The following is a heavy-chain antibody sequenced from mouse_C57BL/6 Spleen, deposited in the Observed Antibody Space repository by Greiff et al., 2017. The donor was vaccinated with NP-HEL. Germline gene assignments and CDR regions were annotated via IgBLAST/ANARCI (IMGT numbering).Heavy chain of an antibody. CDR1: GFTFSDYG. J-gene: IGHJ3*01. CDR3: ARDGYYGFAY. CDR2: ISSGSSTI. V-gene: IGHV5-17*01. D-gene: IGHD2-3*01. Sequence: DVKLQESGGGLVKPGGSLKLSCAASGFTFSDYGMHWVRQAPEKGLEWVAYISSGSSTIYYADTVKGRFTISRDNAKNTLFLQMTSLRSEDTAMYYCARDGYYGFAYWGQGTLVTVSA.